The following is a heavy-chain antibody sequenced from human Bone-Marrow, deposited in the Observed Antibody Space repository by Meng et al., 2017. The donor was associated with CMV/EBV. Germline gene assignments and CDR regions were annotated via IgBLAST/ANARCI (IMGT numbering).Heavy chain of an antibody. CDR2: ISSSGSTI. J-gene: IGHJ4*02. D-gene: IGHD3-3*01. V-gene: IGHV3-48*03. CDR1: GFTFSSYE. Sequence: GESLKISCAASGFTFSSYEMNWVRQAPGKGLEWVSYISSSGSTIYYADSVKGRFTISRDNAKNSLYLQMNSLRAEDTAVYYCARDEGVDFWSGPGGGNDYWGQGTLVTVSS. CDR3: ARDEGVDFWSGPGGGNDY.